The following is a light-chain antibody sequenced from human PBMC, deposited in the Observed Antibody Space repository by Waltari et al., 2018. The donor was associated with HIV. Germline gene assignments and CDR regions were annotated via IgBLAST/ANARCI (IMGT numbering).Light chain of an antibody. CDR1: QSVNNY. CDR3: QQYNAWPRT. J-gene: IGKJ1*01. V-gene: IGKV3-15*01. Sequence: EIVLTQSPATLSLSPGERATLSCRASQSVNNYLGWYQQKPGQAPRLLIYGASTRATGIPARFSGSGSGTEFTLTINSLQSEDFAVYYCQQYNAWPRTFGQGTKVEVK. CDR2: GAS.